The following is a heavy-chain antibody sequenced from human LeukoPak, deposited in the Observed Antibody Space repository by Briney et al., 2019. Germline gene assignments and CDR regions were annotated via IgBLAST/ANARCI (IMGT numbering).Heavy chain of an antibody. V-gene: IGHV3-7*04. J-gene: IGHJ4*02. Sequence: GGSLRLSCAASEFTFNRYWMSWVRQAPGKGLQWVANIKQDGSEAHYVDSVKGRFTISRYNAKNSLSLQMNSLNVDDTGVYFCTRDALFGSGRTHLDFWSQGTLVSVSS. D-gene: IGHD3-10*01. CDR1: EFTFNRYW. CDR2: IKQDGSEA. CDR3: TRDALFGSGRTHLDF.